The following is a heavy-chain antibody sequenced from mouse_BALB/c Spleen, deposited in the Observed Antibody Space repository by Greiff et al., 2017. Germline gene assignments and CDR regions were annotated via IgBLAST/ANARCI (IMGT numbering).Heavy chain of an antibody. J-gene: IGHJ1*01. Sequence: EVQLQQSGGDLVKPGGSLKLSCAASGFTFSSFGMHWVRQAPEKGLEWVAYISSGSSTIYYADTVKGRFTISRDNPKNTLFLQMTSLRSEDTAMYYCAGHYYGGYFDVWGAGTTVTVSS. CDR3: AGHYYGGYFDV. V-gene: IGHV5-17*02. CDR1: GFTFSSFG. CDR2: ISSGSSTI. D-gene: IGHD1-2*01.